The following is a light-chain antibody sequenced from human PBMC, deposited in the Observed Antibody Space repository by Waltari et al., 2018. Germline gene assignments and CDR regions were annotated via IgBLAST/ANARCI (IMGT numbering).Light chain of an antibody. CDR1: TSNIGANL. CDR3: AAWDDRVRGRV. CDR2: SNN. V-gene: IGLV1-47*02. J-gene: IGLJ3*02. Sequence: QSVLTQPPSASGTPGQRVTISCSGSTSNIGANLVYWYQPLPGMAPKLLIYSNNHRPSGVPDRFSDSKSGTSASLAISGLRSEDEADYYCAAWDDRVRGRVFGGGTKLTVL.